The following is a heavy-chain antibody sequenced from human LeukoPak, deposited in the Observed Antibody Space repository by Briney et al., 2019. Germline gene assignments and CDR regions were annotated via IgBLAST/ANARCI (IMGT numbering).Heavy chain of an antibody. CDR2: ITSGGDYI. J-gene: IGHJ4*02. Sequence: GGSLRLSCAASGFTFNTFNMTWVRQAPGKGLEWVSSITSGGDYIYYADSVKGRFTTSRDNAKNSLSLQLNSLRVEDTAVYYCARGHYDVLAASYKWTPDYWGQGTLVTVYS. V-gene: IGHV3-21*01. D-gene: IGHD3-9*01. CDR1: GFTFNTFN. CDR3: ARGHYDVLAASYKWTPDY.